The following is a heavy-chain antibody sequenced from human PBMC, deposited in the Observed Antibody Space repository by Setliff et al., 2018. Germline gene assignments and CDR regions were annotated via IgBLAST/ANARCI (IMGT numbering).Heavy chain of an antibody. CDR1: GGSISSGSYY. D-gene: IGHD1-26*01. CDR3: ARDPNSGSYWNYYYYMDV. J-gene: IGHJ6*03. V-gene: IGHV4-61*09. CDR2: IYTSGST. Sequence: NPSETLSLTCTVSGGSISSGSYYWSWIRQPAGKGLEWIGHIYTSGSTNYNPSLKSRVTISVDTSKNQFSLQLNSVTPEDTAVYYCARDPNSGSYWNYYYYMDVWGKGTTVTVS.